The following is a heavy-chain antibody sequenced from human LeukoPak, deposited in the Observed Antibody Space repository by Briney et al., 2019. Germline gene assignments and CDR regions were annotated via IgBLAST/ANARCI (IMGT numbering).Heavy chain of an antibody. CDR1: GDSISSYH. CDR3: ARHEPGPYYFDC. V-gene: IGHV4-59*08. J-gene: IGHJ4*02. CDR2: IYDSGRT. Sequence: SETLSLTCTVSGDSISSYHWSWIRQPPGKGLEWIGYIYDSGRTKYNPSLKSRVTISEDTSKNQFSLKLNSVTAADAAVYYCARHEPGPYYFDCWGQGTLVTVSS.